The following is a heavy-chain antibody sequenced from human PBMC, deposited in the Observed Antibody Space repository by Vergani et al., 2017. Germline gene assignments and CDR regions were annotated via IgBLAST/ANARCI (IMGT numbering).Heavy chain of an antibody. CDR3: ARLTRVPSSSWEFDY. J-gene: IGHJ4*02. Sequence: VQLVESGGGLVQPGGSLRLSCAASGFTFSSYGMHWVRQAPGKGLEWVAVISYDGSNKYYADSVKGRFTISRDNSKNTLYLQMNSLRAEDTAVYYCARLTRVPSSSWEFDYWGQGTLVTVSS. V-gene: IGHV3-30*03. CDR1: GFTFSSYG. CDR2: ISYDGSNK. D-gene: IGHD6-13*01.